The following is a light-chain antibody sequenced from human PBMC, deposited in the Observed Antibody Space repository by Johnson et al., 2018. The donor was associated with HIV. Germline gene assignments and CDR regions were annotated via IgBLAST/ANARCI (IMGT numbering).Light chain of an antibody. CDR2: ENN. Sequence: QSVLTQPPSVSAAPGQKVTISCSGSSSNIGNNYVSWYRHFPGTAPKLLIYENNKRPSGIPDRFSGSKSGTSATLGITGLQTGDEADYYCGTWDSSLSAGYVFGTGTKVTVL. CDR1: SSNIGNNY. J-gene: IGLJ1*01. CDR3: GTWDSSLSAGYV. V-gene: IGLV1-51*02.